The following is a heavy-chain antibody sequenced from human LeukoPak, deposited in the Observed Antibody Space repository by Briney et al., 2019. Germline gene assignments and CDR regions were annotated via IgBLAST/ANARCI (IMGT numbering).Heavy chain of an antibody. CDR3: AKVKGGYSSSWSDY. D-gene: IGHD6-13*01. J-gene: IGHJ4*02. CDR2: ISGSGGST. CDR1: GFTFSSYA. V-gene: IGHV3-23*01. Sequence: GGSLRLSCAVSGFTFSSYAMSWVRQAPGKGLEWVSAISGSGGSTYYADSVKGRFTISRDNSKNTLYLQMNSLRAEDTAVYYCAKVKGGYSSSWSDYWGQGTLVTVSS.